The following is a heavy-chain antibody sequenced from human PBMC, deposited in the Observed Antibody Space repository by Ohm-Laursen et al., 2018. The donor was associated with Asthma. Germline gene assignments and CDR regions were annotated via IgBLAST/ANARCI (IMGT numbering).Heavy chain of an antibody. CDR2: ISSSSSYI. CDR3: ARDGEYLLWFGEFHFDY. Sequence: SLRLSCAASGFTFSSYSMNWVRQAPGKGLEWVSSISSSSSYIYYADSVKGRFTISRDNSKNTLHLQMNSLRAEDTAVYYCARDGEYLLWFGEFHFDYWGQGTLVTVSS. D-gene: IGHD3-10*01. V-gene: IGHV3-21*01. CDR1: GFTFSSYS. J-gene: IGHJ4*02.